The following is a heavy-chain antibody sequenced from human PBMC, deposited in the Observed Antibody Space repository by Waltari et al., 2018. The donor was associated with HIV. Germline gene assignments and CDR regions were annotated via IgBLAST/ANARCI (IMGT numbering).Heavy chain of an antibody. D-gene: IGHD5-12*01. J-gene: IGHJ4*02. CDR3: AHIPGSSLDLGFYFDH. Sequence: ITLKESGPTLVKPTQTLTLTCTFSGFSLTSSGVGVGWIRQSPGKTLEWLGLIYWNDEKRYRPSLGINVIINKDVSKNQVVLRILNVDSEDTGTYYCAHIPGSSLDLGFYFDHWGQGIPVTVSS. CDR1: GFSLTSSGVG. CDR2: IYWNDEK. V-gene: IGHV2-5*01.